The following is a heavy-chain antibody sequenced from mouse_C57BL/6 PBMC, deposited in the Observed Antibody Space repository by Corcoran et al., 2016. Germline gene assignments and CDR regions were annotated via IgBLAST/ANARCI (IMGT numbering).Heavy chain of an antibody. CDR2: INPYNGGT. Sequence: EVQLQQSGPVLVKPGASVKMSCKASGYTFTDYYMNWVKQSHGKSLEWIGVINPYNGGTSYNQKFKGKATLTVDKSSSTAYMELNSLTSEDSAVYYCARYSGRGYWSLDYWGQGTTLTVSP. J-gene: IGHJ2*01. CDR3: ARYSGRGYWSLDY. V-gene: IGHV1-19*01. D-gene: IGHD2-3*01. CDR1: GYTFTDYY.